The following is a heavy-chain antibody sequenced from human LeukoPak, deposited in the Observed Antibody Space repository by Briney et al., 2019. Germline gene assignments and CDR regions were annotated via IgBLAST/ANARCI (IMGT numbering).Heavy chain of an antibody. CDR1: GGSISSYY. J-gene: IGHJ4*02. Sequence: PSETLSLTCTVSGGSISSYYWSWIRQPPGKGLEWIGYIYHSGSTYYNPSLKSRVTISVDRSKNQFSLKLSSVTAADTAVYYCATYSSFFDYWGQGTLVTVSS. D-gene: IGHD3-22*01. CDR3: ATYSSFFDY. CDR2: IYHSGST. V-gene: IGHV4-59*12.